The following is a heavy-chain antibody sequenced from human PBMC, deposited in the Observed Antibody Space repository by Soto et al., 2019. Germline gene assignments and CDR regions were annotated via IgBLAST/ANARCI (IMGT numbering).Heavy chain of an antibody. CDR3: ARDPAL. V-gene: IGHV4-30-2*01. CDR1: GGSISSGGYS. J-gene: IGHJ4*02. Sequence: SETLSLTCAVSGGSISSGGYSWSWIRQPPGKGLEWIGYIYHSGSTYYNPSLKSRVTISVDTSKNQFSLKLTSVTAADTAVYYCARDPALWGQGTLVNVVS. CDR2: IYHSGST.